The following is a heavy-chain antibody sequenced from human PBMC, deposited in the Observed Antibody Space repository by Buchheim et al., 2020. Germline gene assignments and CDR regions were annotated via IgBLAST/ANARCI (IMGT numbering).Heavy chain of an antibody. Sequence: EVQLLESGGGLVQPGGSLRLSCAASEFTFSIYAMNWVRQAPGKGLEWVANIKQDGSEKYYVDSVKGRFTISRDNAKTSLYLQRNSLRAEDTAVYYCARDTFSGKASYDYGGQGTL. V-gene: IGHV3-7*01. CDR2: IKQDGSEK. D-gene: IGHD2-15*01. J-gene: IGHJ4*02. CDR1: EFTFSIYA. CDR3: ARDTFSGKASYDY.